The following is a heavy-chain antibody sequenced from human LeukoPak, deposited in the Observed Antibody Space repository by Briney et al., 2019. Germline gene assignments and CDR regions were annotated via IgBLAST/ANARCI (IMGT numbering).Heavy chain of an antibody. J-gene: IGHJ4*02. CDR1: GFTFSSYA. CDR3: AKWEQWLVPFFDY. CDR2: ISGSGGST. V-gene: IGHV3-23*01. D-gene: IGHD6-19*01. Sequence: GGFLRLSRAASGFTFSSYAMSWVRQAPGKGLEWVSAISGSGGSTYYADSVKGRFTISRDNSKNTLYLQMNSLRAEDTAVYYCAKWEQWLVPFFDYWGQGTLVTVSS.